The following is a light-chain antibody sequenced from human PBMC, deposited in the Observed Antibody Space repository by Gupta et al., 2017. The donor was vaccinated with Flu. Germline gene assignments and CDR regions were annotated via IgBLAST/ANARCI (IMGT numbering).Light chain of an antibody. CDR3: KQGLENPST. CDR1: QNLLHSNGHNF. V-gene: IGKV2-28*01. Sequence: DIVVSQSPLSLAVRLGESASISCRSNQNLLHSNGHNFLEWYLQRPGRSPQLLIYLGSNRASGVPDRFSGNGSGTELTLKIRRVEAEDVGIYYCKQGLENPSTFGHGTKVEI. CDR2: LGS. J-gene: IGKJ1*01.